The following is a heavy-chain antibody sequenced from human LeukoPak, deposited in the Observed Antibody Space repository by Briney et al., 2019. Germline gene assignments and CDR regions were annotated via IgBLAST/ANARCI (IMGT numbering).Heavy chain of an antibody. CDR2: ISGSGAST. Sequence: GGSLRLSCAASGFTFSSYAMSWVRQAPGKGLEWVSAISGSGASTYYSDSVKGRFTISRDNSKNTLYLQMNSLRAEDTAVYYCAKTSADYYDSSGYRGGFDYWGQGTLVTVSS. CDR1: GFTFSSYA. D-gene: IGHD3-22*01. J-gene: IGHJ4*02. V-gene: IGHV3-23*01. CDR3: AKTSADYYDSSGYRGGFDY.